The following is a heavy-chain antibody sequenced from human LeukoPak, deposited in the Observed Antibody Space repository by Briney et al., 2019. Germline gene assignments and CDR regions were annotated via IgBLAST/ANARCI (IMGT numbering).Heavy chain of an antibody. J-gene: IGHJ3*02. Sequence: SETLSLTCAVYGGSFSGYYWSWIRQPPGKGLEWIGEINHSGSTNYNPSLKSRVTISVDTSKDQFSLKLSSVTAADTAVYYCARQLYAFDIWGQGTMVTVSS. V-gene: IGHV4-34*01. CDR1: GGSFSGYY. CDR3: ARQLYAFDI. D-gene: IGHD1-1*01. CDR2: INHSGST.